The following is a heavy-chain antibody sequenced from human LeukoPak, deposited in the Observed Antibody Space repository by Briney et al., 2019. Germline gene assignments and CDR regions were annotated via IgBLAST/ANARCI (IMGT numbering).Heavy chain of an antibody. Sequence: GGSLRLSCAASGFTFSSYAMSWVRQAPGKGLEGVGFIRSKAYGGTTEYAASVKGRFTTSRDDSNSIAYLQMNSLKPEDTAVYYCTRDSGPSSGWLVYHFDYWGQGTLVTVSS. CDR2: IRSKAYGGTT. V-gene: IGHV3-49*04. CDR1: GFTFSSYA. D-gene: IGHD6-19*01. J-gene: IGHJ4*02. CDR3: TRDSGPSSGWLVYHFDY.